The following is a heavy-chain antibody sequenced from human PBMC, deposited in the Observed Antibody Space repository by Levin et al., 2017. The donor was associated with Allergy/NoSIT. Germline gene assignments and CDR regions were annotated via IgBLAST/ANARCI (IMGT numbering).Heavy chain of an antibody. D-gene: IGHD3-10*01. CDR3: TTFAYYYGSGALDY. J-gene: IGHJ4*02. V-gene: IGHV3-15*01. Sequence: GGSLRLSCAASGFTFSNAWMSWVRQPPGKGLEWVGRIKSKTDGGTTDYAAPVKGRFTISRHDSKNTLYLQMNSLKTEDTAVYYCTTFAYYYGSGALDYWGQGTLVTVSS. CDR1: GFTFSNAW. CDR2: IKSKTDGGTT.